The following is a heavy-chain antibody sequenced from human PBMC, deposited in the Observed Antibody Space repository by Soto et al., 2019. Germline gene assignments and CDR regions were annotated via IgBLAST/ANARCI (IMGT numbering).Heavy chain of an antibody. Sequence: PSETLSLTCTVSGGSISSSSYYWGWIRQPPGKGLEWIGSIYYSGSTYYNPSLKSRVTISVDTSKNQFSLKLSSVTAADTAVYYCARVIRYDSSGYYTTRAFDIWGQGTMVT. CDR1: GGSISSSSYY. CDR3: ARVIRYDSSGYYTTRAFDI. J-gene: IGHJ3*02. V-gene: IGHV4-39*01. D-gene: IGHD3-22*01. CDR2: IYYSGST.